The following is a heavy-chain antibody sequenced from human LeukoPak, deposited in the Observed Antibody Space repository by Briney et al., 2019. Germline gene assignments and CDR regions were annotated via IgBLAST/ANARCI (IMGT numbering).Heavy chain of an antibody. Sequence: GGXPYYAASVKGWFTISRDNSKNTLYLQMNSLRAEDTAVYYCATLGQRYCSGGSCYTSGSSDYWGQGTLVTVSS. D-gene: IGHD2-15*01. CDR2: GGXP. CDR3: ATLGQRYCSGGSCYTSGSSDY. J-gene: IGHJ4*02. V-gene: IGHV3-23*01.